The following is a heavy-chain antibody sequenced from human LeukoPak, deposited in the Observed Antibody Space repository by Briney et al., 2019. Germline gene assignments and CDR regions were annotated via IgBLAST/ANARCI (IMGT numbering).Heavy chain of an antibody. V-gene: IGHV3-74*01. Sequence: GGSLRLSCAASGFTFSSYEMNWVRQAPGKGLVWVSRINSDGSSTSYVDSVKGRFTISRDNAKNTLYLQMNSLRAEDTAVYYCARDGDNSMGALDYWGQGTLVTVSS. CDR3: ARDGDNSMGALDY. CDR1: GFTFSSYE. D-gene: IGHD1-26*01. CDR2: INSDGSST. J-gene: IGHJ4*02.